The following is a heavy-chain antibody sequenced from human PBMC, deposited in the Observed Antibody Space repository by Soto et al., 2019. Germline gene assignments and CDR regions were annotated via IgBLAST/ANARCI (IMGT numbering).Heavy chain of an antibody. J-gene: IGHJ6*02. CDR1: GYTFTNYD. CDR3: ARGYYYGSGRPTPGGMDV. Sequence: QVHLVQSGAEVKKPGASVKVSCKASGYTFTNYDINWVRQAPGQGLEWMGWISTYTGNTNYAQKLQGRVTMTTDTSRSAGHMGMRSLGSDDTAVYCCARGYYYGSGRPTPGGMDVWGQGTTVTVSS. CDR2: ISTYTGNT. V-gene: IGHV1-18*01. D-gene: IGHD3-10*01.